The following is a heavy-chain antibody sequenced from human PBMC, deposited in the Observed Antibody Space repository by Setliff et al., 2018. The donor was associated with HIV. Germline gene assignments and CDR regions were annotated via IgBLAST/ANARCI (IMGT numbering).Heavy chain of an antibody. D-gene: IGHD3-9*01. CDR2: IYFSGST. Sequence: SETLSLTCTVSGDSVTSGSYYWNWIRQPAGKTLEWIGRIYFSGSTNYNPSLKSRVTISIDTSKNQLSLKLRSVTAADTAVYYCAREIQASLDPPYGYNYFDPWGQGILVTVSS. CDR1: GDSVTSGSYY. CDR3: AREIQASLDPPYGYNYFDP. J-gene: IGHJ5*02. V-gene: IGHV4-61*10.